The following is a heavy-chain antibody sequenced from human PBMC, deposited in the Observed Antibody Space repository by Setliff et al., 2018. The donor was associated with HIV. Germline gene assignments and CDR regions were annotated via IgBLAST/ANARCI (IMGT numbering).Heavy chain of an antibody. CDR1: GFTFTNYA. CDR2: ISGRGAST. CDR3: AKDILSLVTSSGWYGADY. V-gene: IGHV3-23*01. D-gene: IGHD6-19*01. J-gene: IGHJ4*02. Sequence: GGSLRLSCAASGFTFTNYAMSWVRQAPGKGLEWVSGISGRGASTYYADAARDRFTISRDNSRDTVFLEMTSLRAEDTAVYYCAKDILSLVTSSGWYGADYWGQGTLVTVSS.